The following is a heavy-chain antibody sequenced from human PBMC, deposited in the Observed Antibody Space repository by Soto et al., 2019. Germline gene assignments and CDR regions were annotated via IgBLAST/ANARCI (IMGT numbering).Heavy chain of an antibody. CDR3: ARVGATADY. J-gene: IGHJ4*02. V-gene: IGHV4-59*01. D-gene: IGHD1-26*01. Sequence: QVQLQESGPGLVKPSETLSLTCTVSGGSISSYYWSWIRQPPGKGLEWVGYIYHTGSTNYNPSLKRRVTISVDTSKNQFSLKLNSVTAADTAVYYCARVGATADYWGQGTLVTVSS. CDR1: GGSISSYY. CDR2: IYHTGST.